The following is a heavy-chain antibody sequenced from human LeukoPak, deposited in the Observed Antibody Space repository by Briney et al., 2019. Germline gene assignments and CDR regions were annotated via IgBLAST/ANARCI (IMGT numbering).Heavy chain of an antibody. CDR1: GGSISSYY. V-gene: IGHV4-59*01. Sequence: SEPLSLTCTVSGGSISSYYWRWIRQPPEKGLEWIGYIYYSGSTNYNPSLKTRVTISVDTSKNQFSLKLSSVTAADTAVYYCARVRTGYSSSWYATWFDPWGQGTLVTVSS. J-gene: IGHJ5*02. D-gene: IGHD6-13*01. CDR2: IYYSGST. CDR3: ARVRTGYSSSWYATWFDP.